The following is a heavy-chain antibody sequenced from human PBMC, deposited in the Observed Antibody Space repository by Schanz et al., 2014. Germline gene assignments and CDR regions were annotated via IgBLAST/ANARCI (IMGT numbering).Heavy chain of an antibody. Sequence: QVQLVESGGDVVQPGRSLRLSCAASGFTFSKYGMHWVRQAPGKGLEWVAVIWYDGSNKDYADSVKGRFTISRDNAKNSLYLEMTSLRGEDTAVYYCARENLNWEAFDIWGQGTVVTVSS. V-gene: IGHV3-33*01. CDR3: ARENLNWEAFDI. D-gene: IGHD7-27*01. CDR1: GFTFSKYG. CDR2: IWYDGSNK. J-gene: IGHJ3*02.